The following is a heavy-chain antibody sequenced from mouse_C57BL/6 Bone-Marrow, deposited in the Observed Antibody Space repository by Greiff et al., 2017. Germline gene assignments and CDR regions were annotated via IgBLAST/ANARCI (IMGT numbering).Heavy chain of an antibody. J-gene: IGHJ1*03. Sequence: QVQLQQPGAELVKPGASVKLSCKASGYTFTSYWMQCVKQRPGQGLEWIGEIDPSDSYTNYNQKFKGKATLTVDTSSSTAYMQLSSLTSEDSAVYYCARDYYGSSWYFDVWGTGTTVTVSS. D-gene: IGHD1-1*01. CDR3: ARDYYGSSWYFDV. CDR1: GYTFTSYW. V-gene: IGHV1-50*01. CDR2: IDPSDSYT.